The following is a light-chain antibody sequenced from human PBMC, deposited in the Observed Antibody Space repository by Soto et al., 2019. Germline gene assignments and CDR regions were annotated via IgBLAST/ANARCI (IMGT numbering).Light chain of an antibody. V-gene: IGLV2-14*01. J-gene: IGLJ2*01. CDR2: EVT. CDR1: RRDVGGYNY. Sequence: QSVLTQPASVSGSPGQSITISCTGTRRDVGGYNYVSWYQQYPGKSPKLLIYEVTHRPSGVSTRFSASKSGSTASLTISGIQAEDEADYYCSSYSTTSSPHVLFGGGTKLTVL. CDR3: SSYSTTSSPHVL.